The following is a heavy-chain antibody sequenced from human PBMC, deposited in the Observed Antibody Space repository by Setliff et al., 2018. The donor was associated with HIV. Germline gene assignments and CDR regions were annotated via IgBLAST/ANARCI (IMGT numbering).Heavy chain of an antibody. CDR1: GGSISSYY. CDR2: IYYSGST. J-gene: IGHJ6*02. D-gene: IGHD3-3*01. V-gene: IGHV4-59*01. CDR3: AGIFGDQGYYYGMDV. Sequence: SETLSLTCTVSGGSISSYYWSWIRQPPGKGLEWIGYIYYSGSTNYNPSLKSRVTISVDTSKNQFSLKLSSVIAADTAVYYCAGIFGDQGYYYGMDVWGQGTTVTVS.